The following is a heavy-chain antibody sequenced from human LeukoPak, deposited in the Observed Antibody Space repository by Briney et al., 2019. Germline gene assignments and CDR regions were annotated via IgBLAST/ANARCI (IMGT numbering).Heavy chain of an antibody. J-gene: IGHJ4*02. Sequence: GGSLRLSCSAAGFTFSKCAMHWVRQAPGRGLEYVSVISTDGVYRYYTDSMKGRLIISRDNSKSTLYLQMTSLRADDTAVYYCVKGSSNWLSGYFDYWGQGTLVTVSS. CDR3: VKGSSNWLSGYFDY. CDR1: GFTFSKCA. V-gene: IGHV3-64D*08. D-gene: IGHD1-1*01. CDR2: ISTDGVYR.